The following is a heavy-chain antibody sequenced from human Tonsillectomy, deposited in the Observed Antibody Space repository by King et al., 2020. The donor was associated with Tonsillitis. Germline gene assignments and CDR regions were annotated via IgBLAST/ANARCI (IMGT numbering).Heavy chain of an antibody. V-gene: IGHV4-39*07. CDR1: GGSISSSSYY. J-gene: IGHJ6*02. CDR3: AREQSPVLDYLDMDV. D-gene: IGHD2-15*01. Sequence: QLQESGPGLVKPSETLSLTCSVSGGSISSSSYYWGWIRQPPGKGLEWIGTIYYSGSTFYNPSLKSRVTISVDTSKNQLSLKLSSVTAADTAVYYCAREQSPVLDYLDMDVWGRGTTVTVSS. CDR2: IYYSGST.